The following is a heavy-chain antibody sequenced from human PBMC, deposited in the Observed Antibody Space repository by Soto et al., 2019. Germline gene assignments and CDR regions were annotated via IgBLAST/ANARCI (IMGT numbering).Heavy chain of an antibody. Sequence: EAQLLESGGGLIQPGGSLRLSCAASGFTFTSYGMSWVRQAPGKGLEWVSTISGSGGTTYYADSVKGRFTISRDNSKNTMYLQMNRLRAEDTAVYYCAKAMWVGSPIRGYFDYWGQGTLVTVSS. CDR3: AKAMWVGSPIRGYFDY. J-gene: IGHJ4*02. CDR1: GFTFTSYG. CDR2: ISGSGGTT. V-gene: IGHV3-23*01. D-gene: IGHD3-10*01.